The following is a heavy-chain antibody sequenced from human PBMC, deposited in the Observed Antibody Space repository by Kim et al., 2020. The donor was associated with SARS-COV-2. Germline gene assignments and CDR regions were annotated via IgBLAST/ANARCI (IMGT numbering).Heavy chain of an antibody. D-gene: IGHD3-10*01. Sequence: GGSLRLSCEASGFPFDGFAMHWLRQFPGQGLEWVAGISWNSVYVAYEGAVKGRFTISRDNAKNFLYLHMSGLRPEDTAVYHCAVDRFSYGSGTYYNHYNWFHPWGQGTHVAVYS. CDR3: AVDRFSYGSGTYYNHYNWFHP. V-gene: IGHV3-9*01. CDR1: GFPFDGFA. CDR2: ISWNSVYV. J-gene: IGHJ5*02.